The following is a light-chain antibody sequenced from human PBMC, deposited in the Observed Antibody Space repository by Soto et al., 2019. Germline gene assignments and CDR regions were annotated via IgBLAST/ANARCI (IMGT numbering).Light chain of an antibody. Sequence: EIVLTQSPATLSLSPGERATLSCRASQSVSSYLAWYQQKPGQAPRLLIYGASNRATGIPARFSGSWSGTDFTLTISSLEPEDFAVYYCQQRSNWPLTFGGGTKVEIK. J-gene: IGKJ4*01. V-gene: IGKV3-11*01. CDR1: QSVSSY. CDR3: QQRSNWPLT. CDR2: GAS.